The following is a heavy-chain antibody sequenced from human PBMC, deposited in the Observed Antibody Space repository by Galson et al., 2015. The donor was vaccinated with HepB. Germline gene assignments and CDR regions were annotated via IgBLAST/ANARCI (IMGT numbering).Heavy chain of an antibody. CDR2: ITSSSSYI. CDR1: GFIFSAYN. Sequence: PLRLPCAASGFIFSAYNMNWVRQPPGKGLEWVPFITSSSSYIFYGDSVKGRFTISRDNAKSTLYLQMNSLRVEDTAVYYCVRAVVVKTNIVSPPGDFWGQGTLVTVSS. V-gene: IGHV3-21*01. D-gene: IGHD2-21*01. J-gene: IGHJ4*02. CDR3: VRAVVVKTNIVSPPGDF.